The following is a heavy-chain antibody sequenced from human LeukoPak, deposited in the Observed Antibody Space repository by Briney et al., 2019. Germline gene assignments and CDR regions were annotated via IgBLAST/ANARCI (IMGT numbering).Heavy chain of an antibody. CDR1: GFTFSSHG. D-gene: IGHD6-19*01. J-gene: IGHJ4*02. CDR3: AKVQMAIAVAGAIDY. CDR2: ISWNSGSM. V-gene: IGHV3-9*01. Sequence: GGSLRLSCAASGFTFSSHGMSWVRQAPGKGLEWVSGISWNSGSMRYADSVKGRFTISRDNAKKSLYLQMNSLRAEDTALYYCAKVQMAIAVAGAIDYWGQGTLVTVSS.